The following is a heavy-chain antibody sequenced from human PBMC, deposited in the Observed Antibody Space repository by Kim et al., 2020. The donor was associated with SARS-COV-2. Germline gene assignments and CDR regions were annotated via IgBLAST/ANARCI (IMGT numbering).Heavy chain of an antibody. V-gene: IGHV4-4*07. CDR2: IYTSGST. CDR3: ARDQGDFDILTGYSYYYYYGMDV. J-gene: IGHJ6*02. Sequence: SETLSLTCTVSGGSISSYYWSWIRQPAGKGLEWIGRIYTSGSTNYNPSLKSRVTMSVDTSKNQFSLKLSSVTAADTAVYYCARDQGDFDILTGYSYYYYYGMDVWGQGTTVTVSS. CDR1: GGSISSYY. D-gene: IGHD3-9*01.